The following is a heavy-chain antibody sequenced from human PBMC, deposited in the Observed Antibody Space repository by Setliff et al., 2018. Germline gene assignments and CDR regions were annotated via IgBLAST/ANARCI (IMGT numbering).Heavy chain of an antibody. CDR2: INGDGRST. J-gene: IGHJ3*02. D-gene: IGHD1-26*01. Sequence: GESLKISCAASGFTFSNHWMHWVRQTPGKGLVWVSRINGDGRSTNYADSVKGRFTISRDNAKNTLYLQMNSLRAEDTAVYFCAREWQVGSGWVDTVDIWGQGTMVTVS. CDR1: GFTFSNHW. V-gene: IGHV3-74*01. CDR3: AREWQVGSGWVDTVDI.